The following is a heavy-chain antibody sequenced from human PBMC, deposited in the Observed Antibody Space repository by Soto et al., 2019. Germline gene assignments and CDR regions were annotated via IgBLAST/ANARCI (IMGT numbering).Heavy chain of an antibody. V-gene: IGHV3-73*01. J-gene: IGHJ6*02. CDR3: TRQREQLGVYYYGMDV. CDR2: IRSKANSYAT. Sequence: GGSLRLSCAASGFTFSGSAMHWVRQASGKGLEWVGRIRSKANSYATAYAASVKGRFTISRDDSKNTAYLQMNSLKTEDTAVYYCTRQREQLGVYYYGMDVWGQGTPVTVSS. CDR1: GFTFSGSA. D-gene: IGHD6-6*01.